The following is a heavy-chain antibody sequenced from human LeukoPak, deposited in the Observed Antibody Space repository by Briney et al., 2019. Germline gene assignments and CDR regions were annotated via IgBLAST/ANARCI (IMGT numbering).Heavy chain of an antibody. J-gene: IGHJ6*02. CDR3: ARDIVVVPAATDPYYYYGMDV. D-gene: IGHD2-2*01. V-gene: IGHV4-30-4*01. CDR2: IYYSGST. Sequence: KAPETLSLTCTVSGGSISSGDYYWSWIRQPPGKGLEWIGYIYYSGSTYYNPSLKSRVTISVDTSKNQFSLKLSSVTAADTAVYYCARDIVVVPAATDPYYYYGMDVWGQGTTVTVSS. CDR1: GGSISSGDYY.